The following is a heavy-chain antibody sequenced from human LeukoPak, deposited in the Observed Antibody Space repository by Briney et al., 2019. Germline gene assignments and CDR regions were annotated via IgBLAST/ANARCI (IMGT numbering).Heavy chain of an antibody. CDR3: ASYSGSYRNWFDP. J-gene: IGHJ5*02. CDR1: GFTFSSYA. CDR2: ISGSGGST. Sequence: GGSLRLSCAASGFTFSSYAMSWVRQAPGKGLEWVSAISGSGGSTYYADSVKGQFTISRDNSKNTLYLQMNSLRAEDTAVYYCASYSGSYRNWFDPWGQGTLVTVSS. V-gene: IGHV3-23*01. D-gene: IGHD1-26*01.